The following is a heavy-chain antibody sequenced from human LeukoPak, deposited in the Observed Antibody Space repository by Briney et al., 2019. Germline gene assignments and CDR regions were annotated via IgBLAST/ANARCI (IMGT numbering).Heavy chain of an antibody. CDR1: GFTFSSYS. CDR3: ARAGTVEGFQH. J-gene: IGHJ1*01. Sequence: PGGSLRLSCAASGFTFSSYSMNWVRQAPGKGLEWVSYISSSSSTIYYADSVKGRFPISRDNAKNSLYLQMNSLRAEDTAVYYCARAGTVEGFQHWGQGTLVTVSS. D-gene: IGHD4-23*01. CDR2: ISSSSSTI. V-gene: IGHV3-48*01.